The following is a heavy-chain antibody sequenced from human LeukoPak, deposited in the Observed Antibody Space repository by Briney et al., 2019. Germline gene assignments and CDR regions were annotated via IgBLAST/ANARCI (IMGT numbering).Heavy chain of an antibody. J-gene: IGHJ4*02. Sequence: GVLRLSCAASGFTFISYAMSWVRQAPGKGLEWVSAISGSGGSTYYADSVKGRFTISRDNSKNTLYLQMNSLRAEDTAVYYCAKDVARDSSGYYWNFDYWGQGTLVTVSS. D-gene: IGHD3-22*01. V-gene: IGHV3-23*01. CDR3: AKDVARDSSGYYWNFDY. CDR1: GFTFISYA. CDR2: ISGSGGST.